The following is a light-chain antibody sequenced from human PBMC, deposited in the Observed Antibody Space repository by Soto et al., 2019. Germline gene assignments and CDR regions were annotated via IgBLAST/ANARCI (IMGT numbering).Light chain of an antibody. Sequence: QSVLTQPASVSGSPGQSITISCTGTSSDVGGYNYVSWYQQLPGKAPKLMIYEVTKRPSGVSNRFSGSKSDNTASLTISGLQAEDEADYYCSAYTTRSAVFGTGTKVTVL. J-gene: IGLJ1*01. V-gene: IGLV2-14*01. CDR3: SAYTTRSAV. CDR1: SSDVGGYNY. CDR2: EVT.